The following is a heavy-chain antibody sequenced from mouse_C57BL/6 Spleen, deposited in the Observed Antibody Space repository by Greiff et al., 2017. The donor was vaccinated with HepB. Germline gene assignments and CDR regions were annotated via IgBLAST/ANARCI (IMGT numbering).Heavy chain of an antibody. CDR2: IYPSDSET. CDR1: GYTFTSYW. V-gene: IGHV1-61*01. J-gene: IGHJ3*01. Sequence: QVQLQQPGAELVRPGSSVKLSCKASGYTFTSYWMDWVKQRPGQGLEWIGNIYPSDSETHYNQKFKDKATLTVDKSSSTAYMQLSSLTSEDSAVYYCAREYDGYTWFAYWGQGTLVTVSA. CDR3: AREYDGYTWFAY. D-gene: IGHD2-3*01.